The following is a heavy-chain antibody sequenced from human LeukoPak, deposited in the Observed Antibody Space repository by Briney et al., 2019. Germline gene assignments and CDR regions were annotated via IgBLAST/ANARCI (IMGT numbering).Heavy chain of an antibody. CDR1: GFPFSDYY. CDR3: ARDGYGSGTFDY. D-gene: IGHD3-10*01. Sequence: GGSLRLPCAVSGFPFSDYYKSWIRQAPGKGLEWVSYISSSSSYTNYADSVKGRFTISRDNAKNSLYLQMNSLRAEDTAVYYCARDGYGSGTFDYWGQGTLVTVSS. CDR2: ISSSSSYT. J-gene: IGHJ4*02. V-gene: IGHV3-11*06.